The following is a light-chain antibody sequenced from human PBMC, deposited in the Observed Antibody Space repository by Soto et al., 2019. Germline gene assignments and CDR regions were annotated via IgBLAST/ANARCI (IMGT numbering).Light chain of an antibody. V-gene: IGLV7-43*01. CDR1: TGAVTSGYY. J-gene: IGLJ3*02. CDR2: SIS. CDR3: LLYYGGAQV. Sequence: QTVVTQEPSLTVSPRETVTLTCASSTGAVTSGYYPNWFQQKPGQAPRPLIYSISNKHSWTPARFSGSLLGDKAALTLSGVQPEDEAEYYCLLYYGGAQVFGGGTKLTVL.